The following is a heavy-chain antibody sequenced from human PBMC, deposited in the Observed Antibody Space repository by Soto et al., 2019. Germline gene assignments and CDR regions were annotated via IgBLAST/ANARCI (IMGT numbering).Heavy chain of an antibody. D-gene: IGHD1-26*01. V-gene: IGHV3-66*01. J-gene: IGHJ4*02. CDR2: IYSGTTDGST. CDR3: ARDPKVGATIGCPGTFDY. Sequence: EVQLVESGGGLVQPGGSLRLSCVASGFTVSSNYMSWVRQAPGKGLEWVSVIYSGTTDGSTNYADSVKGRFTISRDNSKNTLYLQMNSLRAEDTAVYYCARDPKVGATIGCPGTFDYWGQGTLVTVSS. CDR1: GFTVSSNY.